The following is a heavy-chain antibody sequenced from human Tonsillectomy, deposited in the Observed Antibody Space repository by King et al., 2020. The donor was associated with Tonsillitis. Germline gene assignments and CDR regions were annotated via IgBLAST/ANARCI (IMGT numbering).Heavy chain of an antibody. CDR3: ARDAGTRGVRGRFDP. CDR1: GYTFTTYG. Sequence: VQLVQSGAEVKQPGASLKVSCKASGYTFTTYGFTWVRQAPGLGLEWMGWISAYNGHTNYAQNLQGRVTMTTDTSTSTAYMELRSLRSDDTAVYFCARDAGTRGVRGRFDPWGQGTLVTVSS. V-gene: IGHV1-18*01. J-gene: IGHJ5*02. D-gene: IGHD1-26*01. CDR2: ISAYNGHT.